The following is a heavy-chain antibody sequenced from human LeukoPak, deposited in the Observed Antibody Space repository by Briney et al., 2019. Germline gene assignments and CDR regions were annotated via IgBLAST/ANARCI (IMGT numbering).Heavy chain of an antibody. J-gene: IGHJ5*02. CDR2: ISWNSGSI. V-gene: IGHV3-9*03. CDR3: AKGVVRGLSKNWFDP. D-gene: IGHD3-10*01. CDR1: GFTFDDYA. Sequence: GGSLRLSCAASGFTFDDYAMHWVRQAPGKGLEWVSGISWNSGSIGYADSVKGRFTISRDNAKNSLYLQMNSLRAEDMALYYCAKGVVRGLSKNWFDPWGQGTLVTVSS.